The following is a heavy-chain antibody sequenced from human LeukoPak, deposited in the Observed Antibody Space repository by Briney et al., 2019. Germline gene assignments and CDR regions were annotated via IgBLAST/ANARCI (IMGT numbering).Heavy chain of an antibody. Sequence: KPSETLSFTCTVSGGSISSSSYYWGWIRQPPGKGLEWIPSIYYSGSTYYNPALKSRATISVETSKNQFSLKLSSVTAADTAVYHCARHKREHYYGSGKGFDPWGQGTLVTPSS. CDR2: IYYSGST. CDR1: GGSISSSSYY. V-gene: IGHV4-39*01. J-gene: IGHJ5*02. D-gene: IGHD3-10*01. CDR3: ARHKREHYYGSGKGFDP.